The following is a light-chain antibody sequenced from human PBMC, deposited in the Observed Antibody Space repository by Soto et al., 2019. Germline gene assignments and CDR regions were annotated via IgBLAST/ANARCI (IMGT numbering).Light chain of an antibody. Sequence: QSVLTQPASVSGPPGQSITVSCTGTSSDLGGYNYVSWYQHHPGKAPKLMIYEVSNRPSGVSNRFSGSKSGNTASLTISGLQAEDEAEYYCSSYTSSDTLVFGTGTKVTVL. V-gene: IGLV2-14*01. J-gene: IGLJ1*01. CDR3: SSYTSSDTLV. CDR2: EVS. CDR1: SSDLGGYNY.